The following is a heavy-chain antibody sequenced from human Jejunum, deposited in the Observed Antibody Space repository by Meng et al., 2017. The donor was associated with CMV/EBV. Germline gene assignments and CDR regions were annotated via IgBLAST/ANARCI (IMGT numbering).Heavy chain of an antibody. CDR1: W. CDR2: MKVDARLI. V-gene: IGHV3-7*01. CDR3: ARGEYELLFGAFDV. J-gene: IGHJ3*01. Sequence: WFACVRQAPGKGLGWVATMKVDARLIHYLDSVKHRFTISRDNAKNSLYLQMNTLRVEDTALYYCARGEYELLFGAFDVWGQGTMVTVSS. D-gene: IGHD3-10*01.